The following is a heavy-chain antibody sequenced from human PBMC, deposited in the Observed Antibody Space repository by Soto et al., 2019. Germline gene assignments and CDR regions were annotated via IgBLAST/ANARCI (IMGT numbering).Heavy chain of an antibody. CDR2: IGTLGAK. V-gene: IGHV3-13*01. D-gene: IGHD3-9*01. Sequence: ESGGGLVQPGGSLRLSCAASGFIFDRYDMHWVRQATGKGLEWVSGIGTLGAKYYSDSVRGRFTIFREDAKDSLHLQMNSLTHGLTAVSYCARGRSFDYKSPPPPIFDPTGQGTLVTVSS. CDR1: GFIFDRYD. CDR3: ARGRSFDYKSPPPPIFDP. J-gene: IGHJ5*02.